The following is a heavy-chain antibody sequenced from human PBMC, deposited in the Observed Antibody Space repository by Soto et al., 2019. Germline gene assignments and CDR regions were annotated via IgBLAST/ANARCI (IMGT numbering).Heavy chain of an antibody. CDR3: ARESEDLTSNFDY. V-gene: IGHV3-21*01. CDR2: ISSTTNYI. J-gene: IGHJ4*02. CDR1: GFTFTRYS. Sequence: EVQLVESGGGLVKPGGSLRLSCAASGFTFTRYSMNWVRQAPGKGLEWVSSISSTTNYIYYGDSMKGRFTISRDNAKKSLYLEMNSLRAEDTAVYYCARESEDLTSNFDYLGQGTLVTVSS.